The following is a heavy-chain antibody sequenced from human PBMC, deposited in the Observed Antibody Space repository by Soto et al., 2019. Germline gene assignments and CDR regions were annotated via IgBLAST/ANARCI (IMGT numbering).Heavy chain of an antibody. Sequence: ASVKVSCKASGYTFTSYGISWVRQAPGQGLEWMGWISAYNGNTNYAQKLQGRVTMTTDTSTSTAYMELRSLRSDDTAVYYCARGQDTAIVYYYYGMDVWGQGTTVTVS. CDR1: GYTFTSYG. D-gene: IGHD5-18*01. V-gene: IGHV1-18*01. CDR3: ARGQDTAIVYYYYGMDV. CDR2: ISAYNGNT. J-gene: IGHJ6*02.